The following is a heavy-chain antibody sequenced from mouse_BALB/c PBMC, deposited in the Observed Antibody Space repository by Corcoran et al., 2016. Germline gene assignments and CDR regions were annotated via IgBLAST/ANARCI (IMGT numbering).Heavy chain of an antibody. CDR2: INTHSGVP. Sequence: QIQLVQSGPELKKPGETVRISCKASGYTFTTAGMQRVQKMPGKGLKWIVWINTHSGVPKYAEDFKGRFAFSLETSARTAYLQISNLKNEDTATYFCAREDDYDYYAMDYWGQGTSVTVSS. CDR3: AREDDYDYYAMDY. V-gene: IGHV9-4*02. J-gene: IGHJ4*01. D-gene: IGHD2-4*01. CDR1: GYTFTTAG.